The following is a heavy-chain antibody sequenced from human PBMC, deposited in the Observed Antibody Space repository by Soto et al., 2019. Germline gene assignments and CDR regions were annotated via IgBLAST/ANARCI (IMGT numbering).Heavy chain of an antibody. D-gene: IGHD3-16*01. CDR2: ISGSGSTT. J-gene: IGHJ5*02. CDR3: AKIGATANWFDP. Sequence: GGSLRLSCEASGFTFSSYATSWVRQAPGKGLEWVSSISGSGSTTYYADSVKGRFTISRDNPKNKLYLQMNSLRVEDTAVYYCAKIGATANWFDPWGQGTLVTVSS. V-gene: IGHV3-23*01. CDR1: GFTFSSYA.